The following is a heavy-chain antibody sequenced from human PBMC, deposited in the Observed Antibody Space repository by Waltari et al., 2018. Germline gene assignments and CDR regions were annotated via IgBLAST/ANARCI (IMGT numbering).Heavy chain of an antibody. Sequence: QVQLQESGPGLVKPSETLSLTCTVSCCSISSYYWSWIRQPPGKGLEWIGYIYYSGSTNYNPSLKSRVTISVDTSKNQFSLKLSSVTAADTAVYYCARSSRDFWSGYYYYYYYMDVWGKGTTVTVSS. CDR1: CCSISSYY. V-gene: IGHV4-59*01. CDR2: IYYSGST. CDR3: ARSSRDFWSGYYYYYYYMDV. D-gene: IGHD3-3*01. J-gene: IGHJ6*03.